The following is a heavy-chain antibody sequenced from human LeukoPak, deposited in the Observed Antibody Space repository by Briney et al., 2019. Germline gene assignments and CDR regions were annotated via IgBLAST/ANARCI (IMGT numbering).Heavy chain of an antibody. V-gene: IGHV3-74*01. CDR2: INSDGGTT. Sequence: GGSLRLSCAVSGFILSNYWMHWVRQVPGKGLVWVSRINSDGGTTYYADSVKGRFTISRDNAKNTLYLQMNSLRAEDTAMYYCTPGGGQGTLVTVSS. CDR3: TPG. J-gene: IGHJ4*02. D-gene: IGHD3-10*01. CDR1: GFILSNYW.